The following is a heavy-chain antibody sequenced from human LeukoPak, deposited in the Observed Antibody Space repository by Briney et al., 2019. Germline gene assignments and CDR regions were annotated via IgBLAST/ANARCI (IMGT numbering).Heavy chain of an antibody. Sequence: SVKVSCKASGGTFSSYAISWVRQPPGQGLEWMGRIIPIFGTANYAQKFQGRVTITTDGSTSTAYMELSSLRSEDTAVYYCAVSRADSSGYYSDYWGQGTLVTVSS. CDR3: AVSRADSSGYYSDY. V-gene: IGHV1-69*05. D-gene: IGHD3-22*01. CDR1: GGTFSSYA. J-gene: IGHJ4*02. CDR2: IIPIFGTA.